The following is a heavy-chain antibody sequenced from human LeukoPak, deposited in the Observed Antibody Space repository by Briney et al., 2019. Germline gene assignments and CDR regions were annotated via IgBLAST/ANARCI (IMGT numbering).Heavy chain of an antibody. V-gene: IGHV1-2*02. D-gene: IGHD6-19*01. Sequence: GASVKVSCKASGYTLTGYCMHWVRQAPGQGLEWLGWIYTKSGATNYAQNFQGRVTMTRDTSMSTTYMELKRLRSDDTAVYYCARDLGISGWYAPPLGYFDYWGQGTLLTVSS. CDR3: ARDLGISGWYAPPLGYFDY. CDR2: IYTKSGAT. CDR1: GYTLTGYC. J-gene: IGHJ4*02.